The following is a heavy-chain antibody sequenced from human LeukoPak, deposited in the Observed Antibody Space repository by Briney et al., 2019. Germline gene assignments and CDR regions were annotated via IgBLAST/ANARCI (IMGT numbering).Heavy chain of an antibody. Sequence: SETLSLTCTVSGGSISSSSYYWGWIRQPPGKGLEWIGSIYYSGSTYYNPFLKSRVTISVDTSKNQFSLRLSSVTAADTAVYYCARYREVGATVDYWGQGTLVIVSS. V-gene: IGHV4-39*01. J-gene: IGHJ4*02. D-gene: IGHD1-26*01. CDR2: IYYSGST. CDR3: ARYREVGATVDY. CDR1: GGSISSSSYY.